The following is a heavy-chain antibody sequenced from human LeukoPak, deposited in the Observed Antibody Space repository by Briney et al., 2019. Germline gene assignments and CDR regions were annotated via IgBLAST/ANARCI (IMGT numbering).Heavy chain of an antibody. CDR3: ARHEAAALSSLDY. CDR2: IYNSGST. CDR1: GGSISGSY. V-gene: IGHV4-59*08. D-gene: IGHD6-13*01. J-gene: IGHJ4*02. Sequence: SETLSHTCTVSGGSISGSYWSWIRQPPGKGLEWIGYIYNSGSTNYNPSLKSRVAISVDTSKNQFSLKLSSVTAADTAVYYCARHEAAALSSLDYWGQGTLVTVSS.